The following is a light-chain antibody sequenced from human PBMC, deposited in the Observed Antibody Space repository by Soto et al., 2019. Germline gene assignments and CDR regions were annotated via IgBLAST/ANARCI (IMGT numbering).Light chain of an antibody. CDR1: SSDIGAHNF. J-gene: IGLJ1*01. V-gene: IGLV2-14*03. CDR3: NSYTTSNTFV. CDR2: EVI. Sequence: QSALTQPASVSGSPGQAITVSCSGTSSDIGAHNFVSWYQQHPGKAPKLIIYEVINRPSGVSDRFSGSKSGNTASLTISGLQSKDEADYYCNSYTTSNTFVFGSGTKVTVL.